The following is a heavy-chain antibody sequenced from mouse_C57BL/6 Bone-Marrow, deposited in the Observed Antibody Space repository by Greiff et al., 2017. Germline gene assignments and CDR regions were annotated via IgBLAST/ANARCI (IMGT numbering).Heavy chain of an antibody. D-gene: IGHD1-1*01. CDR1: GFSLTSSA. V-gene: IGHV2-9-1*01. Sequence: VKVVESGPGLVAPSQSLSITCTVSGFSLTSSAISWVRQPPGKGLEWLGVIWTGGGTNYNSALKSRLSISKDNSKSQVFLKMNSLQTDDTARYXCARFYYGSSWGFAYGGQGTLVTVSA. J-gene: IGHJ3*01. CDR2: IWTGGGT. CDR3: ARFYYGSSWGFAY.